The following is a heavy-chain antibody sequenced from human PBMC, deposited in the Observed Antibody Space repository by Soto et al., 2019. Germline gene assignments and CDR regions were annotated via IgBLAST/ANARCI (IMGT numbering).Heavy chain of an antibody. CDR1: EFTVSSIH. V-gene: IGHV3-66*01. CDR3: ARDGGYCTGGSCYSGVPWFDP. J-gene: IGHJ5*02. Sequence: GGSLRLSCSASEFTVSSIHMIWVRQAPGKGLEWVSVIYSGGTSYYADSVKGRFTISRDNSKNTVYLQMNSLRADDTAVYYCARDGGYCTGGSCYSGVPWFDPWGQGALVTVSS. D-gene: IGHD2-15*01. CDR2: IYSGGTS.